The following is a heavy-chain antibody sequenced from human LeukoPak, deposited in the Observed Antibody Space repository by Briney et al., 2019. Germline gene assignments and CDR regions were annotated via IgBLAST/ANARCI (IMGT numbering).Heavy chain of an antibody. V-gene: IGHV4-59*01. Sequence: PSETLSLTCTVSGGSISSYYWSWIRQPPGKGLEWIGYIYYSGSTNYNPSLKSRVTISVDTSKNQFSLKLSSVTAADTAVYYCARGDYDSSGYYLGPLFDYWGQGTLVTVSS. J-gene: IGHJ4*02. CDR3: ARGDYDSSGYYLGPLFDY. CDR2: IYYSGST. CDR1: GGSISSYY. D-gene: IGHD3-22*01.